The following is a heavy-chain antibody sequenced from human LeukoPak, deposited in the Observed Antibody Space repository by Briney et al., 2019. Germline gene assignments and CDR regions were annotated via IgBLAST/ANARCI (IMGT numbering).Heavy chain of an antibody. CDR1: GFTFRSFG. D-gene: IGHD4-23*01. J-gene: IGHJ4*02. Sequence: GGSLRLSCSASGFTFRSFGMYWVRHAPDKALEWLALIYNDGGLENYLESVTGRFTISRDTPKNALHLPMNTLRAEDTAVYYCAKGHYVGISEFLDKWGQGTLVTVSS. CDR3: AKGHYVGISEFLDK. CDR2: IYNDGGLE. V-gene: IGHV3-33*06.